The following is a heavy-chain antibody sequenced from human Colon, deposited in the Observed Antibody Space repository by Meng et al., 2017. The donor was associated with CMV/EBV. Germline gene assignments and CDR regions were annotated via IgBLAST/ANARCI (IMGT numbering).Heavy chain of an antibody. J-gene: IGHJ5*02. V-gene: IGHV3-11*01. CDR3: ARRTIAETGENWLDP. CDR2: ISSSSSII. D-gene: IGHD6-19*01. Sequence: GGSLRLSCAASGFTFSDYFMTWIRQAPGKGLEWVSYISSSSSIIYYADSVKGRFTVSRDNAKNSLHLQMNSLRAEDTAVYYCARRTIAETGENWLDPWGQGTLVTVSS. CDR1: GFTFSDYF.